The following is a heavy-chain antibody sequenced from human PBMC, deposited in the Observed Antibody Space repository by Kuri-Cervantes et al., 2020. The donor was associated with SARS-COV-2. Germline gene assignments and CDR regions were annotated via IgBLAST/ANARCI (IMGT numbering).Heavy chain of an antibody. CDR2: IWYDGSNK. V-gene: IGHV3-30*02. CDR3: AKDRVGVQDF. CDR1: GFTFSSYG. D-gene: IGHD2-21*01. J-gene: IGHJ4*02. Sequence: GESLKISCAASGFTFSSYGMHWVRQAPGKGLEWVAVIWYDGSNKYYADSVKGRFTISRDNSQNTLYLHMKSLRSKDTAMYYCAKDRVGVQDFWGQGTLVTVSS.